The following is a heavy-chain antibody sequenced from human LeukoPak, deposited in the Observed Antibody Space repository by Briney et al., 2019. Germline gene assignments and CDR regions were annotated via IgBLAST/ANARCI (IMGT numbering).Heavy chain of an antibody. J-gene: IGHJ2*01. CDR2: IIPIFGTA. CDR1: GGTFSSYA. CDR3: ARDLIGPTQGRTWYFDL. D-gene: IGHD2-8*01. V-gene: IGHV1-69*13. Sequence: ASVKVSCKASGGTFSSYAISWVRQAPGQGLEWMGGIIPIFGTANYAQKFQGRVTITADESTSTAYMELSSLRSEDTAVYYCARDLIGPTQGRTWYFDLWGRGTLVTVSS.